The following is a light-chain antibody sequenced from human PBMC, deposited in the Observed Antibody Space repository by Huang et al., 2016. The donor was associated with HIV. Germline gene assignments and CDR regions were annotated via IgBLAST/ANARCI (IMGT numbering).Light chain of an antibody. J-gene: IGKJ2*01. CDR1: QSVNTN. Sequence: EIVMTQSPGTLPVSPGERVTLSCRASQSVNTNLAWYQQKPGQPPRLLIYAASTRATGVPARCAGSGSGTEFTLTIDSLQSDDFAVYYCQQYNKWPPEYTFGQGTRLEIK. CDR3: QQYNKWPPEYT. CDR2: AAS. V-gene: IGKV3-15*01.